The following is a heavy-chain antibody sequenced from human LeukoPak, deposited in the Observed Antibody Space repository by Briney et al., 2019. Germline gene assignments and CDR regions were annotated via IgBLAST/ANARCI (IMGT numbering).Heavy chain of an antibody. CDR2: MNPNSGNT. J-gene: IGHJ5*02. CDR1: GYTFTTYD. CDR3: ARGRGSGHKENWFDP. Sequence: ASVKVSCKASGYTFTTYDINWMRQATGQGLEWMGWMNPNSGNTGYEQKFQGRVTMTRNTSISTAYMELSSLRSEDTAVYYCARGRGSGHKENWFDPWGQGTLVTVSS. D-gene: IGHD6-19*01. V-gene: IGHV1-8*01.